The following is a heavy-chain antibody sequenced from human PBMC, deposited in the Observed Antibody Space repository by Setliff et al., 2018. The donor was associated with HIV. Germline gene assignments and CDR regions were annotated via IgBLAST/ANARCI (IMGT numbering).Heavy chain of an antibody. CDR2: IIPIFGTA. D-gene: IGHD3-10*01. V-gene: IGHV1-69*05. CDR1: GGTFSSYA. J-gene: IGHJ6*03. Sequence: ASVKVSCKASGGTFSSYAISWVRQAPGQGLEWMGGIIPIFGTANYAQKFQGRVTITTDESTSTAYMELSSLRSEDTAVYYCARSAGRSGSYYNPNYGLHKKGYYYYMDVWGKGTTVTVSS. CDR3: ARSAGRSGSYYNPNYGLHKKGYYYYMDV.